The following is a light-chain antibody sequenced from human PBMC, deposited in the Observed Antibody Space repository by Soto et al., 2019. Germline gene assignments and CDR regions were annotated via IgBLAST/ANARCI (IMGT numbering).Light chain of an antibody. CDR3: QQSYSAPFT. V-gene: IGKV1-39*01. J-gene: IGKJ4*01. CDR2: AAS. Sequence: DIQMTQSPSSLSASVGDRVTITCRASQSISSSLNWYQQKPGKAPKLLIYAASSLQSGVPSWFSGSGSETDFALTISTLQPEDFATYYCQQSYSAPFTFGGGTKV. CDR1: QSISSS.